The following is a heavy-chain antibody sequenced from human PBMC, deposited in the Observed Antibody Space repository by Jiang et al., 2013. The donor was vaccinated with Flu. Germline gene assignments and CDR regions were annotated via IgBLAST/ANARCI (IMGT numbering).Heavy chain of an antibody. V-gene: IGHV4-39*01. CDR1: GGSISSSSYF. Sequence: GSGLVKPSETLSLSCTVYGGSISSSSYFWGWIRQPPGKGLEWIGSVYYSGSTYYNPSLKSRVSISVDTSRNEFSLKLSSVTAADTAVYYCATPVVIPTHWFFDLWGRGNLVTVSS. CDR2: VYYSGST. J-gene: IGHJ2*01. D-gene: IGHD2-15*01. CDR3: ATPVVIPTHWFFDL.